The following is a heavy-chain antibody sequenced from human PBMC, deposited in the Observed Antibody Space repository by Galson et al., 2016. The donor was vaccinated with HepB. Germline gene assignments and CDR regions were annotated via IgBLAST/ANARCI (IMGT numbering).Heavy chain of an antibody. D-gene: IGHD5-24*01. V-gene: IGHV3-53*01. Sequence: SLRLSCAASGFPVSSNYMSWVRQAPGKGLEWVSVIYSGDSTHYADSVKGRFTISRDTSKNTLYLQMNSLRAEDTAVYYCAREILRYNNNYGPCGYWGQGTLATVSS. CDR2: IYSGDST. J-gene: IGHJ4*02. CDR3: AREILRYNNNYGPCGY. CDR1: GFPVSSNY.